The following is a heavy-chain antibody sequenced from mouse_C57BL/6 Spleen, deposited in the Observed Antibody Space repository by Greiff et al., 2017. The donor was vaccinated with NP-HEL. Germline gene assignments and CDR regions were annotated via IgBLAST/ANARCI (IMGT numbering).Heavy chain of an antibody. CDR3: TTPYYYGSSFYYAMDY. CDR1: GFNIKDDY. Sequence: VQLQQSGAELVRPGASVKLSCTASGFNIKDDYMHWVKQRPEQGLEWIGWIDPENGDTEYASKFQGKATITADTSSNTAYLQLSSLTSEDTAVYYCTTPYYYGSSFYYAMDYWGQGTSVTVSS. D-gene: IGHD1-1*01. J-gene: IGHJ4*01. CDR2: IDPENGDT. V-gene: IGHV14-4*01.